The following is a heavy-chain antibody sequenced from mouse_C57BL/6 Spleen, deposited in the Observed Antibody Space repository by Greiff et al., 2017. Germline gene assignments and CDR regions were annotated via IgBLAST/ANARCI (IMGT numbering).Heavy chain of an antibody. D-gene: IGHD1-1*01. J-gene: IGHJ2*01. CDR3: ARSGLRYDFDY. CDR2: IYPRSGNT. CDR1: GYTFTSYG. V-gene: IGHV1-81*01. Sequence: QVQLKESGAELARPGASVKLSCKASGYTFTSYGISWVKQRTGQGLEWIGEIYPRSGNTYYNEKFKGKATLTADKSSSTAYMELRSLTSDDSAVYFCARSGLRYDFDYWGQGTTLTVSS.